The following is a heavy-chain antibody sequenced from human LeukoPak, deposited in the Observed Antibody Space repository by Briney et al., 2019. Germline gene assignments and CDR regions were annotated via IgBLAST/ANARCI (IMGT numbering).Heavy chain of an antibody. J-gene: IGHJ4*02. CDR1: GFTVSSNY. V-gene: IGHV3-66*01. CDR3: ARVVATTGGIDY. D-gene: IGHD1-26*01. CDR2: IYSGGST. Sequence: GGSLRLSWAASGFTVSSNYMSWVRQAPGKGLEWVSVIYSGGSTYYADPVKGRFTISRDNSKNTLYLQMNSLRAEDTAVYYCARVVATTGGIDYWGQGTLVTVSS.